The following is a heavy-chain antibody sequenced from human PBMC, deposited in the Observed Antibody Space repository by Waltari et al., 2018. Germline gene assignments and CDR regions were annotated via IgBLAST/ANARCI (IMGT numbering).Heavy chain of an antibody. D-gene: IGHD1-7*01. CDR3: ASMVANWNYDY. J-gene: IGHJ4*02. V-gene: IGHV4-39*07. CDR2: TYYRWST. CDR1: GGSISSSSYY. Sequence: QLQLQESGPGLVKPSETLSLTCTVSGGSISSSSYYWGWIRQPPGKGLEWIGSTYYRWSTYYNPSLKSRVTISVDTSKNQFSLKLSSVTAADTAVYYCASMVANWNYDYWGQGTLVTVSS.